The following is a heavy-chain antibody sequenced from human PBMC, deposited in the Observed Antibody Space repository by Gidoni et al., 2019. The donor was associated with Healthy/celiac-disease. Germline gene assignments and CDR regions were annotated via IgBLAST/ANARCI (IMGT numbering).Heavy chain of an antibody. CDR1: GYTFTSYG. Sequence: QVQLVQSGAEVKKPGASVKFSCKASGYTFTSYGISWVLQAPGQGLEWMGWSSAYHGNTNYAQKLPGRVTMTTDTSTSTAYMELRSLRSDDTAVYYGARDNPGGLYFLPRGAFDIWGQGTMVTVSS. D-gene: IGHD2-8*01. V-gene: IGHV1-18*04. CDR2: SSAYHGNT. CDR3: ARDNPGGLYFLPRGAFDI. J-gene: IGHJ3*02.